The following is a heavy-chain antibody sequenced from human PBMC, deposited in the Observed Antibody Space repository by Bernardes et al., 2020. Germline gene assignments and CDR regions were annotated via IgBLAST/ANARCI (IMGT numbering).Heavy chain of an antibody. CDR3: TRKGRGMDV. CDR2: SRKKADSHTT. J-gene: IGHJ6*03. Sequence: GSLRLSCAASAFTFSDYHMDWVRQAPEKGLEWVARSRKKADSHTTEYAASVKGRFIISRDDSENSLYLQMNSLKTEDTAVYYCTRKGRGMDVWGKGTTVTVSS. V-gene: IGHV3-72*01. CDR1: AFTFSDYH.